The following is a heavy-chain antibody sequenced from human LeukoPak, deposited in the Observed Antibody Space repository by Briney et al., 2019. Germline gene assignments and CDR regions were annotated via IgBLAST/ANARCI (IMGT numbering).Heavy chain of an antibody. J-gene: IGHJ3*02. V-gene: IGHV4-59*08. CDR1: GVSISSSY. Sequence: SETLSLTCTVSGVSISSSYWSWIRQPPGKGLEWIAYIYYSGSTNYNPSLKSRVTISVDTSKKQFSLKLTSVTAADTAVYYCASHQDVDQDAFDIWGQGTMVTVSS. CDR2: IYYSGST. D-gene: IGHD3/OR15-3a*01. CDR3: ASHQDVDQDAFDI.